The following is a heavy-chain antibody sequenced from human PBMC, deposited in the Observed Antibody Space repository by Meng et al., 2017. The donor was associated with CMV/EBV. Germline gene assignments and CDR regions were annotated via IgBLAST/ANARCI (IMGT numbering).Heavy chain of an antibody. CDR3: ARELGYCSSTSCYPTFNTGPFDY. V-gene: IGHV3-23*03. CDR2: IYSGGSST. D-gene: IGHD2-2*01. CDR1: GFTFSSYA. J-gene: IGHJ4*02. Sequence: GGSLRLSCAASGFTFSSYAMSWVRQAPGKGLEWVSVIYSGGSSTYYADPVKGRFTISRDNSKNTLYLQMNSLRAEDTAVYYCARELGYCSSTSCYPTFNTGPFDYWGQGTLVTVSS.